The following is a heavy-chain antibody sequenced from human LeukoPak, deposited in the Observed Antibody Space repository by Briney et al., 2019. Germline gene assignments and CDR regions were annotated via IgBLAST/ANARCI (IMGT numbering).Heavy chain of an antibody. J-gene: IGHJ3*02. CDR3: ARVPTDDAFDI. CDR2: IFYSGST. Sequence: SQTLSLTCTVSGGSISSGGYYWNWIRQHPGKGLEWIGYIFYSGSTYYNPSPKSRVTISVDTSKNQFSLKLSSVTAADTTVYFCARVPTDDAFDIRGQGTMVTVSS. V-gene: IGHV4-31*03. CDR1: GGSISSGGYY.